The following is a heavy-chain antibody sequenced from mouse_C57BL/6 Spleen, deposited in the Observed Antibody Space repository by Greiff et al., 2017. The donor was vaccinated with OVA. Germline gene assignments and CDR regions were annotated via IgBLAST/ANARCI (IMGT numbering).Heavy chain of an antibody. Sequence: QVQLQQSGAELVKPGASVKMSCKASGYTFTTYPIEWMKQNHGQSLEWIGNFHPYNDDTKYNEKFKGKATLTVEKSSSTVYLELRRLTSDDSAVFYGARRRGSGYVWYYAIDYWGQGTSVTVSS. CDR2: FHPYNDDT. D-gene: IGHD2-2*01. V-gene: IGHV1-47*01. J-gene: IGHJ4*01. CDR3: ARRRGSGYVWYYAIDY. CDR1: GYTFTTYP.